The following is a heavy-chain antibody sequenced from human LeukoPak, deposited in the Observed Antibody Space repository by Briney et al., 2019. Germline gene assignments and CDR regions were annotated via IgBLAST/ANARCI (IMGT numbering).Heavy chain of an antibody. CDR3: AGGPAGVQTFDP. CDR2: IIPIFGTA. D-gene: IGHD2-8*01. J-gene: IGHJ5*02. V-gene: IGHV1-69*05. CDR1: RGTFSSYA. Sequence: SVKVSCKASRGTFSSYAISWVRQAPGQGLEWMGGIIPIFGTANYAQKFQGRVTITTDESTSTAYMELSSLRSEDTAVYYCAGGPAGVQTFDPWGQGTLVTVSS.